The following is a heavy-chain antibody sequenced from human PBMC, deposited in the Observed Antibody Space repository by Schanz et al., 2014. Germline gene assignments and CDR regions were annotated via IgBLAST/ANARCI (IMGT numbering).Heavy chain of an antibody. CDR3: ARDLISSGWYG. CDR2: IGGSGDST. Sequence: EVQLVESGGGLVQPGGSLRLSCAASGFTFSNHALSWVRQAPGKGLEWVSGIGGSGDSTHYADSVKGRFIISRDNSMNTVYLQMNSLRADDTAVYYCARDLISSGWYGWGQGTLVTVSS. J-gene: IGHJ4*02. V-gene: IGHV3-23*04. CDR1: GFTFSNHA. D-gene: IGHD6-19*01.